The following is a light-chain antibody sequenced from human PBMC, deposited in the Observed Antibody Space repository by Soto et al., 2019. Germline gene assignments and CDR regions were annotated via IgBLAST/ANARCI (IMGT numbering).Light chain of an antibody. Sequence: QSALTQPASVSGSPGQSITISCTGTSSDVGAYDYVSWYQQHPGKAPKFMLYEVSNRPSGLSNRFSGSKSGNTASLTISGPQDEDEADYYCSSYTTSNTWVFGGGTKLTVL. CDR2: EVS. CDR3: SSYTTSNTWV. V-gene: IGLV2-14*01. J-gene: IGLJ3*02. CDR1: SSDVGAYDY.